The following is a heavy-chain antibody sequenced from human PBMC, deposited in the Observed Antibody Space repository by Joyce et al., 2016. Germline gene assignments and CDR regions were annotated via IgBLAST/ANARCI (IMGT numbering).Heavy chain of an antibody. CDR1: GGAFSNFT. V-gene: IGHV1-69*12. D-gene: IGHD1-14*01. CDR2: IIPFFGAA. CDR3: ARGGTSSDHYFFYTLDV. J-gene: IGHJ6*02. Sequence: QVLLVQSGATVKRPGSSLRVSCKSSGGAFSNFTVNWVRQAPGQRLEWMGEIIPFFGAAKYAEHVQGSVTLTADLSTRTAYMELSSLTSADTAVYYCARGGTSSDHYFFYTLDVWGPGTTVIVSS.